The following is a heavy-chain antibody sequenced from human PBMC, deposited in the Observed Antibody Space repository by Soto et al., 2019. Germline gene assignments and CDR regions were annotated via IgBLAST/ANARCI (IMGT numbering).Heavy chain of an antibody. CDR1: GGSISSYY. J-gene: IGHJ4*02. V-gene: IGHV4-59*01. D-gene: IGHD3-10*01. Sequence: QVQLQESGPGLVKPSETLSLTCTVSGGSISSYYWSWIRQPPGKGLEWIGYIYYSGSTNYNPSLKGRVTISVDTSKNQFSLQLSSVTAADTAVYYCARAFQHGSGSYYNLDYWGQGTLVTVSS. CDR2: IYYSGST. CDR3: ARAFQHGSGSYYNLDY.